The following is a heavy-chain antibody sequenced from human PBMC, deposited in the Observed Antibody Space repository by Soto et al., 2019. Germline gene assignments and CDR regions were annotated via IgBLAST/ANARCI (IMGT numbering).Heavy chain of an antibody. D-gene: IGHD2-15*01. CDR3: PRSDRRYCSGGSCSSYYYYYMPV. CDR2: IYYSGST. J-gene: IGHJ6*03. CDR1: GGSISSYY. V-gene: IGHV4-59*01. Sequence: QVQLQESGPGLVKPSETLSLTCTVSGGSISSYYWSWIRQPPGKGLEWIGYIYYSGSTNYNPSLKIRVPISVDTSKTQFSLKLSSVTAAATAVYYCPRSDRRYCSGGSCSSYYYYYMPVWGTRNTVTV.